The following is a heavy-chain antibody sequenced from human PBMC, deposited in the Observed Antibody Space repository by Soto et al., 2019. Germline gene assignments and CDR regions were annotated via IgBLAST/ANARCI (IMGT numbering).Heavy chain of an antibody. D-gene: IGHD4-17*01. CDR3: ARTTPDYYGMDV. Sequence: QVQLVQSGAGVKKPGASVKVSCKASGYTFTSYDINWVRQATGQGLEWMGWMNPNSGNTGYAQKFQGRVTMTRNTSISTAYMELSSLRSEDTAVYYCARTTPDYYGMDVWGQGTTVTVSS. J-gene: IGHJ6*02. CDR2: MNPNSGNT. CDR1: GYTFTSYD. V-gene: IGHV1-8*01.